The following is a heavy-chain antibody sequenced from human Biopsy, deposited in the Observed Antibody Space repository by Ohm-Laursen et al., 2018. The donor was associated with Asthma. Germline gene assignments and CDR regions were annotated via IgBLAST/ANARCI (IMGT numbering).Heavy chain of an antibody. CDR2: IKHDGSEK. D-gene: IGHD3-3*01. CDR1: GFTFGDYC. Sequence: GSLRLSCSASGFTFGDYCMSWVRQVPGQGLEWVANIKHDGSEKNHVDSLKGRFTISRDNAKNLLFFQMNSLRAEDTAVYYCARTFHFWSPYHAEHYQLWGQGTLVTVSS. CDR3: ARTFHFWSPYHAEHYQL. J-gene: IGHJ1*01. V-gene: IGHV3-7*01.